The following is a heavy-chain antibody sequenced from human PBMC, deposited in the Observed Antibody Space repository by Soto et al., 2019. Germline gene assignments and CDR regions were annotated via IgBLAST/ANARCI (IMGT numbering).Heavy chain of an antibody. D-gene: IGHD3-16*02. CDR1: GGSISSSSYY. Sequence: SETLSLTCTVSGGSISSSSYYWGWIRQPPGKGLEWIGSIYYSGSTYYNPSLKSRVTISVDTSKNQFSLKLSSVTAADTAVYYCARHSSDYIWGSYRLDHDAFDIWGQGTMVTVSS. V-gene: IGHV4-39*01. J-gene: IGHJ3*02. CDR3: ARHSSDYIWGSYRLDHDAFDI. CDR2: IYYSGST.